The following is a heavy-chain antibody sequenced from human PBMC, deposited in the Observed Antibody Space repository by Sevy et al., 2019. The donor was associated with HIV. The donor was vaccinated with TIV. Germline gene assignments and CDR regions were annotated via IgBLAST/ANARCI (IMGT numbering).Heavy chain of an antibody. J-gene: IGHJ6*02. Sequence: GGSLRLSCAASGFTFSDYYMSWIRQAPGKGLEWVSYISSSGSTIYYADSVKGRFTISRENAKNSQYLQMNSLRAGDTAVYYCAGAVTMIVVVSNYGMDVWGQGTTVTVSS. V-gene: IGHV3-11*01. D-gene: IGHD3-22*01. CDR1: GFTFSDYY. CDR2: ISSSGSTI. CDR3: AGAVTMIVVVSNYGMDV.